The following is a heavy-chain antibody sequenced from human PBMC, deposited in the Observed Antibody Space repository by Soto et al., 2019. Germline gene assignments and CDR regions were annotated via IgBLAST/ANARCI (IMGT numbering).Heavy chain of an antibody. CDR3: ARDLVRSGGYCFDV. D-gene: IGHD6-19*01. J-gene: IGHJ6*02. CDR1: GFTFSSYA. V-gene: IGHV3-30-3*01. Sequence: QVQLVESGGGVVQPGRSLRLSCAASGFTFSSYAMHWVRQAPGKGLEWVAVIAYDGSKKYYADSVKGRFTISRDKSKNTLYLQMNSLRAEDTAVYYCARDLVRSGGYCFDVWGQGTTVTVSS. CDR2: IAYDGSKK.